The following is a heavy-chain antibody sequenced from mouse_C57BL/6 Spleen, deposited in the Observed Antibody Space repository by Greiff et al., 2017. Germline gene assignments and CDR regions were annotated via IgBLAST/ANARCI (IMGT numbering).Heavy chain of an antibody. CDR1: GYTFTSYW. D-gene: IGHD2-2*01. J-gene: IGHJ4*01. CDR2: INPSNGGT. V-gene: IGHV1-53*01. Sequence: QVQLQQPGTELVKPGASVKLSCKASGYTFTSYWMHWVKQRPGQGLEWIGNINPSNGGTNYNEKFKSKATLTVDKSSSTAYMQHSSLTSEDSAVYYCAREGRSTMVTTVYYYAMDYWGQGTSVTVSS. CDR3: AREGRSTMVTTVYYYAMDY.